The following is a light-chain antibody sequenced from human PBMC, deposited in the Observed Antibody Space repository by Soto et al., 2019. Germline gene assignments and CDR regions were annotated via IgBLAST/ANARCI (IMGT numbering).Light chain of an antibody. V-gene: IGKV3-20*01. J-gene: IGKJ2*01. Sequence: EIVLTQSPGTLSLSPGDRATLSCRASQSVVSNYFSWFQQKPGQAPRLLIYGISIRATGIPDRFSASGSGTDFTLTITRLEPEDFAVYYCHQYGSTPRTFGQGTKLEIK. CDR2: GIS. CDR3: HQYGSTPRT. CDR1: QSVVSNY.